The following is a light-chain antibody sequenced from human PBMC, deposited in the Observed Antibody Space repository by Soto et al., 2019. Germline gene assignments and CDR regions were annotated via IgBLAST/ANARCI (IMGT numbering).Light chain of an antibody. V-gene: IGKV1-39*01. CDR2: GAS. CDR1: QSISSY. CDR3: QQYYSFPWT. Sequence: DIQMTQSPSSLSASVGDRVTITCRASQSISSYLIWYQQKPGKAPRLLIYGASTLQSGVTSRFSGSGSGTDFTLTISSLQPEDFASYYCQQYYSFPWTFGQGTKVDIK. J-gene: IGKJ1*01.